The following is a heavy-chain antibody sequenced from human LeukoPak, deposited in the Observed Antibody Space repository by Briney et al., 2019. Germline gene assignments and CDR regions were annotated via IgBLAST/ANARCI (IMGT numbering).Heavy chain of an antibody. CDR2: ISSSSSYI. D-gene: IGHD6-19*01. Sequence: GGSLRLSCAASGFTFSSYVMSWVRQAPGKGLEWVSSISSSSSYIYYADSVKGRFTISRDNAKNSLYLQMNSLRAEDTAVYYCASISRYSSGWYKREYYFDYWGQGTLVTVSS. CDR3: ASISRYSSGWYKREYYFDY. J-gene: IGHJ4*02. CDR1: GFTFSSYV. V-gene: IGHV3-21*01.